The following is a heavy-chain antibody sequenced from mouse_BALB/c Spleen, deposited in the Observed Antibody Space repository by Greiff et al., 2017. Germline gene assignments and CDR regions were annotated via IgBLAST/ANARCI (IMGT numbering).Heavy chain of an antibody. Sequence: EVQGVESGGGLVKPGGSLKLSCAASGFTFSSYTMSWVRQTPEKRLEWVATISSGGSYTYYPDSVKGRFTISRDNAKNTLYLQMSSLKSEDTAMYYCTRDRRYDGRDYFDYWGQGTTLTVSS. CDR3: TRDRRYDGRDYFDY. D-gene: IGHD2-14*01. J-gene: IGHJ2*01. CDR1: GFTFSSYT. CDR2: ISSGGSYT. V-gene: IGHV5-6-4*01.